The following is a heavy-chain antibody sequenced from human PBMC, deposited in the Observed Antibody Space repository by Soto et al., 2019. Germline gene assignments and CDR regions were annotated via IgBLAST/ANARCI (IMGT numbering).Heavy chain of an antibody. CDR2: ISAYNGNT. D-gene: IGHD6-13*01. Sequence: GASVKVSCKASGGTFSSYAISWVRQAPGQGLEWMGWISAYNGNTNYAQKLQGRVTMTTDTSTSTAYMELRSLRSDDTAVYYCAREAIPGQQLVGLWDYWGQGTLVTVSS. CDR3: AREAIPGQQLVGLWDY. CDR1: GGTFSSYA. V-gene: IGHV1-18*01. J-gene: IGHJ4*02.